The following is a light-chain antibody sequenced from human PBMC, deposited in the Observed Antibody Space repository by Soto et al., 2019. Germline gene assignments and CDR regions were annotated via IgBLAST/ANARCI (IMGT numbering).Light chain of an antibody. V-gene: IGKV3D-15*01. J-gene: IGKJ1*01. CDR2: GAS. CDR3: QQYNNWPRGT. Sequence: IVMTQSPATLSVSPGERATLSCRASQSVSSNLAWYQQKPGQAPRLLIYGASSRATGIPDRFSGSGSGTDFTLTISSLQSEDFAVYYCQQYNNWPRGTFGQGTKVDIK. CDR1: QSVSSN.